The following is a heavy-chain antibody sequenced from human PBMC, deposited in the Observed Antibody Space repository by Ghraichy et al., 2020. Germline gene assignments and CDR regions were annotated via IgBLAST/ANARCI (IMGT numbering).Heavy chain of an antibody. CDR2: INTDGGAT. J-gene: IGHJ5*02. Sequence: GSLRLSCSASGFTFSRCVIHWVRQAPGKGLEYVSAINTDGGATYYADSVKGRFTISRDNSKNTVYLQMSSLRIEDTAVYYCVRSPGITGTTGGWFDPWGQGTLVTVSS. CDR1: GFTFSRCV. V-gene: IGHV3-64D*06. CDR3: VRSPGITGTTGGWFDP. D-gene: IGHD1-7*01.